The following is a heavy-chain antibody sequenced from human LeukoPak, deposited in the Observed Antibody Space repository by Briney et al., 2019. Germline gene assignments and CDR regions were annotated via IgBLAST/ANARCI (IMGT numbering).Heavy chain of an antibody. CDR2: ICDSGVTI. CDR1: GFTFSDYY. D-gene: IGHD3-22*01. CDR3: ARDRLGDYDHSGYYDK. Sequence: GGSLRLSCAASGFTFSDYYMSWIRQAPGGGGGWGSYICDSGVTIYYADSVKGPFTISRDNAKNSVYLQMNNLRAQRTAAYYFARDRLGDYDHSGYYDKWGQGTLVTVSS. V-gene: IGHV3-11*01. J-gene: IGHJ4*02.